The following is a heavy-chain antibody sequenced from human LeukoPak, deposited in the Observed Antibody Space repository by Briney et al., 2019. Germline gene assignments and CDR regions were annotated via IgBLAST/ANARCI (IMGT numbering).Heavy chain of an antibody. D-gene: IGHD3-3*01. CDR1: GLTFSMPP. CDR2: IQNDGNSK. J-gene: IGHJ5*02. Sequence: AGGSLRLSCAASGLTFSMPPMDWVRQAPGKGLEWVAFIQNDGNSKNYADSVKGRFTISRDTSKNTLYLQMNSLRAEDTAVYYCAKDRSGSSWFDPWGQGTLVTVSS. V-gene: IGHV3-30*02. CDR3: AKDRSGSSWFDP.